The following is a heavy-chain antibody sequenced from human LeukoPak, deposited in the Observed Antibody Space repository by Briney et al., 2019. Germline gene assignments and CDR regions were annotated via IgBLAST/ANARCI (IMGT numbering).Heavy chain of an antibody. CDR2: ISSSSTYI. V-gene: IGHV3-21*01. Sequence: GGSLRLSCAASGFSSSNFTMNWVRQAPGKGLEWVSSISSSSTYIYYADSVKGRFTISRDNAKNSLFLQMNSLRAEDTAVYYCAKGHGWEASYYYYYMDVWGKGTTVTISS. CDR3: AKGHGWEASYYYYYMDV. J-gene: IGHJ6*03. D-gene: IGHD1-26*01. CDR1: GFSSSNFT.